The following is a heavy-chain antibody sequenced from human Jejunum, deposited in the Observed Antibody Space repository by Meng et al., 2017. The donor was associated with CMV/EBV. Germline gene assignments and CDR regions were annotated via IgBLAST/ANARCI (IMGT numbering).Heavy chain of an antibody. CDR3: AKGGTELERRRSWFDP. Sequence: YTFSGYYVHWVRRAPGRVLKWMGWIGLSGGDSNFIKKFQGRVTMTRDTSVSTAYMELSRLRSDDTAVYFCAKGGTELERRRSWFDPWGQGTLVTVSS. J-gene: IGHJ5*02. V-gene: IGHV1-2*02. CDR1: YTFSGYY. D-gene: IGHD1-26*01. CDR2: IGLSGGDS.